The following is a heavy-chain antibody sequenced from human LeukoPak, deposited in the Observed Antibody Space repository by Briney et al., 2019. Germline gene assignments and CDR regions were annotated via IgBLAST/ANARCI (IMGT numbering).Heavy chain of an antibody. CDR1: GFTFSSYA. CDR3: AKDTGYYNPHWYFDL. CDR2: ISGSGGST. Sequence: GGSLRLSCAASGFTFSSYAMSWVRQAPGKGLEWVSAISGSGGSTFYADSVKGRFTNSRDNSKNTLYLQLNSLRPEDTAIYYCAKDTGYYNPHWYFDLWGRGTLVTVSS. J-gene: IGHJ2*01. D-gene: IGHD3-9*01. V-gene: IGHV3-23*01.